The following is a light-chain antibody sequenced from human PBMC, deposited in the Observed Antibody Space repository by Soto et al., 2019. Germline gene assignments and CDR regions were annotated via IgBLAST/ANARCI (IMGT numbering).Light chain of an antibody. CDR3: CSYAGSYTWV. CDR1: SSDVGGYNY. CDR2: DVS. J-gene: IGLJ3*02. V-gene: IGLV2-11*01. Sequence: QSALTQPRSVSGSPGQSVTISCTGTSSDVGGYNYVSWYQQHPGKAPKLMIYDVSKWPLGVPDRFSGSKSGNMASLTISGLQAEDEADYYCCSYAGSYTWVFGGGTKLTVL.